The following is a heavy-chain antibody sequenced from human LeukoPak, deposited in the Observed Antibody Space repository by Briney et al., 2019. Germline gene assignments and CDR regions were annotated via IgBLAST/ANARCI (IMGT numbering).Heavy chain of an antibody. CDR2: IIPNFGTT. D-gene: IGHD3-10*01. CDR3: ARDRSITMVRGVIGWFDP. CDR1: GGTFSRYS. Sequence: ASVKVSCKASGGTFSRYSITWVRQAPGQGLEWMGGIIPNFGTTNYAQNFQGRVTITADESTSTAYMELSSLRSEDTAVYYCARDRSITMVRGVIGWFDPWGQGTLVTVSS. V-gene: IGHV1-69*13. J-gene: IGHJ5*02.